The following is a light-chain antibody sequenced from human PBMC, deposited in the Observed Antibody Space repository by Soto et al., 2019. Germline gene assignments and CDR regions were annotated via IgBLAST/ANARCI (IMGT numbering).Light chain of an antibody. Sequence: EIVLTQSPGTLSLSPGERATLSCRASQSISSTYLVWYQQRPGQAPRLLIYGASSRATGIPDRFSGSGSGTDFTLTISRLEPEDFAVYYCPQYHSSPPMSTFGQGTKLEIK. CDR2: GAS. CDR1: QSISSTY. V-gene: IGKV3-20*01. CDR3: PQYHSSPPMST. J-gene: IGKJ2*01.